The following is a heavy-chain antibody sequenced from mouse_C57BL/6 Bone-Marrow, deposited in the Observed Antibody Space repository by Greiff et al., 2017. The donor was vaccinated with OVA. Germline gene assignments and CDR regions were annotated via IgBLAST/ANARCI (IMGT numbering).Heavy chain of an antibody. CDR1: GFTFSSYA. J-gene: IGHJ3*01. V-gene: IGHV5-4*03. CDR3: ARAGSSSFAY. D-gene: IGHD1-1*01. CDR2: ISDGGSYT. Sequence: DVKLVESGGGLVKPGGSLKLSCAASGFTFSSYAMSWVRQTPEKRLEWVATISDGGSYTYYPDNVKGRFTISRDNAKNNLYLQMSHLKSEDTAMYYCARAGSSSFAYWGQGTLVTVSA.